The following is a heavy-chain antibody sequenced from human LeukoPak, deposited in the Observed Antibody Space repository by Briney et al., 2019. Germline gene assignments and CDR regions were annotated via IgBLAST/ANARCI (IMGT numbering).Heavy chain of an antibody. CDR2: INPNSGGT. V-gene: IGHV1-2*02. CDR1: GYTFTGYY. Sequence: ASVKVSCKASGYTFTGYYMHWVRQAPGQGLEWMGWINPNSGGTNYAQKFQGRVTMTRDTSISTAYMELSRLRSDDTAVYYCARGPSSIAAPNWFDPWGQGTLVTVSP. J-gene: IGHJ5*02. CDR3: ARGPSSIAAPNWFDP. D-gene: IGHD6-6*01.